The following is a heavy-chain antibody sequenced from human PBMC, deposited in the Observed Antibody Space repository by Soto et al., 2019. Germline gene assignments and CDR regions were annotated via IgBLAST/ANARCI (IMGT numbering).Heavy chain of an antibody. CDR1: GFTFDDYG. D-gene: IGHD2-21*01. Sequence: GGSLRLSCATSGFTFDDYGMSWVRQAPGKGLEWVSGINWSGGSTAYADSVKGRFTISRDNAKNSLYLQMNSLRAEDTALYYCARDLCGGECYSFDYWGQGTLVTVSS. V-gene: IGHV3-20*04. J-gene: IGHJ4*02. CDR2: INWSGGST. CDR3: ARDLCGGECYSFDY.